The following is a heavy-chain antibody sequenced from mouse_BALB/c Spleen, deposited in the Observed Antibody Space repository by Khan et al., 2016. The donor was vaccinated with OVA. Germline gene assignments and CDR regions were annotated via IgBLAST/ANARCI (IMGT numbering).Heavy chain of an antibody. CDR3: ARGYDFFAY. D-gene: IGHD2-14*01. CDR2: VNPNTGNT. J-gene: IGHJ3*01. CDR1: GYSFTGYY. Sequence: EVQLQQSGPDLVKPGASVKMSCKASGYSFTGYYMNWVKQSPGKSLECIGRVNPNTGNTKYNQKFRGKAILIVDTSSSTAYMELRSLTSEDSAVYYCARGYDFFAYWGQGTLVTVSA. V-gene: IGHV1-26*01.